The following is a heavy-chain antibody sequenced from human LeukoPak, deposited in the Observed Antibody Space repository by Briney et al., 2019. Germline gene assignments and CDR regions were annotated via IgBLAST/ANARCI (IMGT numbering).Heavy chain of an antibody. V-gene: IGHV3-74*01. J-gene: IGHJ4*02. CDR1: GFILSTYW. Sequence: GGSLRLSCAAYGFILSTYWMHWVRQVPGKGLLWVSRINGDGKDTPYADSVKGRFTIPRDNAKNMLYLQMNSLRVEDTGVYYCARGGSSGWPDYFDHWGQGALVTVSS. CDR2: INGDGKDT. CDR3: ARGGSSGWPDYFDH. D-gene: IGHD6-19*01.